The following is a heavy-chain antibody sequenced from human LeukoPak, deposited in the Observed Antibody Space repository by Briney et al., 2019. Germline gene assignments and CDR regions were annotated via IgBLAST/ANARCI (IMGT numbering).Heavy chain of an antibody. Sequence: GGSLRLSCAASGFTFSTDSMNWVRQAPGKGLEWVSYISSGSSTIYYADSVKGRFTISRDNAKNSLYLQMNSLRAEDTAVYYCAKDTSSSWTYYFDYWGQGTLVTVSS. J-gene: IGHJ4*02. CDR2: ISSGSSTI. CDR3: AKDTSSSWTYYFDY. CDR1: GFTFSTDS. V-gene: IGHV3-48*04. D-gene: IGHD6-13*01.